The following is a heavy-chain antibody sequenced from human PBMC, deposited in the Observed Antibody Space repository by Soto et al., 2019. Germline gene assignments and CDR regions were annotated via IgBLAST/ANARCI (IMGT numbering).Heavy chain of an antibody. D-gene: IGHD3-3*01. V-gene: IGHV1-46*01. J-gene: IGHJ6*02. CDR2: INLSGGST. CDR3: AREPTARTIFVVVMFVPRIGMDV. CDR1: GYTFTSYY. Sequence: QVQLVQSGAEVKKPGASVKVSCKASGYTFTSYYMHWVRQAPGQGLEWMGIINLSGGSTSYTHKFRGKATMTRDTSRSTLYMELSRQRSGDTAVYYCAREPTARTIFVVVMFVPRIGMDVWGQGPTITVSS.